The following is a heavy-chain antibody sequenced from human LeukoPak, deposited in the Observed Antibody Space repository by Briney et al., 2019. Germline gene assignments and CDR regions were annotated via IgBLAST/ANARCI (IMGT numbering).Heavy chain of an antibody. CDR2: ICGSGGST. J-gene: IGHJ4*02. CDR1: GFTPSSDG. V-gene: IGHV3-23*01. D-gene: IGHD1-26*01. Sequence: GGSLRLSCAASGFTPSSDGTSWGCEAPGGGGEWVSPICGSGGSTDYADSVKGRFTISRDNSKNTLYLQMNRLRAEDTAVYYCAKYLLASGSYLRLFDYWGQGTLVTVSS. CDR3: AKYLLASGSYLRLFDY.